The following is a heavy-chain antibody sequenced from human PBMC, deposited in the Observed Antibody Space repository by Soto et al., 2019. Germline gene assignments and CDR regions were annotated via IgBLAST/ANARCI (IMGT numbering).Heavy chain of an antibody. V-gene: IGHV3-33*01. CDR1: GFTFSSYG. CDR3: ARDRVVYRPDNFDY. Sequence: QVQLVESGGGVVQPGRSLRLSCTASGFTFSSYGMHWVRQAPGKGLEWVSVIWYDGSSKYYADSVNGRFTASRDNSKKTLFLQMNSLRAEDTAVYYCARDRVVYRPDNFDYWGQGTLVTVSS. CDR2: IWYDGSSK. J-gene: IGHJ4*02. D-gene: IGHD2-8*02.